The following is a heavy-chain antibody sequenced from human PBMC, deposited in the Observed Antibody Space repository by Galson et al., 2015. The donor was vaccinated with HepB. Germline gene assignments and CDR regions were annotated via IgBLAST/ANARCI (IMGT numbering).Heavy chain of an antibody. V-gene: IGHV3-21*01. D-gene: IGHD2-2*01. CDR1: GFTFSSYS. Sequence: SLRLSCAASGFTFSSYSMNWVRQAPGKGLEWVSSISSSSSYIYYADSVKGRFTISRDNAKNSLYLQMNSLRAEDTAVYYCARGMMTGSGTPSPFDYWGQGTLVTVSS. CDR3: ARGMMTGSGTPSPFDY. J-gene: IGHJ4*02. CDR2: ISSSSSYI.